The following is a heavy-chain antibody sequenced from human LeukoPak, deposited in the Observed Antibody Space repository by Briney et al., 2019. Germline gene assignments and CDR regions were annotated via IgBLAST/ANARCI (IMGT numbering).Heavy chain of an antibody. CDR2: IYYSGST. V-gene: IGHV4-39*07. J-gene: IGHJ6*03. CDR3: ARLTMVRGVPHTPDYVDV. CDR1: GGSISSSSYY. Sequence: SETLSLTCTVSGGSISSSSYYWGWIRQPPGKGLEWIGSIYYSGSTYYNPSLKSRVTISVDTSKNQFSLKLSSVTAADTAVYYRARLTMVRGVPHTPDYVDVWGKGTTVTVSS. D-gene: IGHD3-10*01.